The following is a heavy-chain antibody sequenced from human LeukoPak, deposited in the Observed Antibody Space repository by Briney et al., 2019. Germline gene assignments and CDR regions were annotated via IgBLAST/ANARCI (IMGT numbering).Heavy chain of an antibody. V-gene: IGHV1-18*01. J-gene: IGHJ6*03. CDR3: ARGRVPAAIYYYYMDV. Sequence: GASVKVSCKASGYTFTSYGVSWVRQAPGQGLEWMGWISAYNGNTNYAQKLQGRVTMTTDTSTSTAYMELSSLRSEDTAVYYCARGRVPAAIYYYYMDVWGKGTTVTVSS. D-gene: IGHD2-2*01. CDR1: GYTFTSYG. CDR2: ISAYNGNT.